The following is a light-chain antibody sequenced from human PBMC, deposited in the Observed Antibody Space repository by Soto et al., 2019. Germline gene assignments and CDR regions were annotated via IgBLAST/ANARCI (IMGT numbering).Light chain of an antibody. Sequence: DIQMTQSPSTLSASVGDRVTITCRASQSISSWLAWYQQKPGKAPKLLIYGASSLASGVPSRFSGSGSVTEFPLTIDSLQPDDFATYYCQQYSSSSPTFRQGTKLEI. CDR2: GAS. CDR1: QSISSW. CDR3: QQYSSSSPT. J-gene: IGKJ2*01. V-gene: IGKV1-5*01.